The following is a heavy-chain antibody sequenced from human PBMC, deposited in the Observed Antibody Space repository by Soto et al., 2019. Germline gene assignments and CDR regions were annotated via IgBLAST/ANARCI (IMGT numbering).Heavy chain of an antibody. V-gene: IGHV3-7*05. D-gene: IGHD3-16*01. J-gene: IGHJ4*02. CDR2: IKYDGNEK. CDR3: ARVRYYDRNFDY. Sequence: GGSLRLSCAASGFIFTNYWMTWVRQAPGKGLEWVATIKYDGNEKYYVDPVKGRFTISRDNAKNSVYLQMNSLRVEDTAVYYCARVRYYDRNFDYWGQRTLVTVSS. CDR1: GFIFTNYW.